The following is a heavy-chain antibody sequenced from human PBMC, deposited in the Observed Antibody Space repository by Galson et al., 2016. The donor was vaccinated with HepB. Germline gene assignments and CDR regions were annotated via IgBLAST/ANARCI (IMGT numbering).Heavy chain of an antibody. V-gene: IGHV3-23*01. CDR2: ISGDGVRT. J-gene: IGHJ4*02. Sequence: SLRLSCAASGFTFDNYAMTWVRQVPGKGLEWVSVISGDGVRTQYADFVKGRFTISRDNSKKTLYLQMKSLRAEDTAVYYCAKDRMGGMRIEKYSLFDCWGQGTLVTVSS. D-gene: IGHD2/OR15-2a*01. CDR1: GFTFDNYA. CDR3: AKDRMGGMRIEKYSLFDC.